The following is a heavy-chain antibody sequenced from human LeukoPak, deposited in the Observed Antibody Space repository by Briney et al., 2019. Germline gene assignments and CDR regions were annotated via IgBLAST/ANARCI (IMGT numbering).Heavy chain of an antibody. V-gene: IGHV3-30-3*01. CDR2: ISYDESNK. Sequence: GRSLRLSCAASGLTFSSNAMHWVRQAPGKWLEWVAIISYDESNKYYADSVKGRFTISRDNSKNTLYLQMNSLRVEDMAVYYCARETVLLWFGGVGVAFDIWGQGTMVTVSS. CDR1: GLTFSSNA. J-gene: IGHJ3*02. CDR3: ARETVLLWFGGVGVAFDI. D-gene: IGHD3-10*01.